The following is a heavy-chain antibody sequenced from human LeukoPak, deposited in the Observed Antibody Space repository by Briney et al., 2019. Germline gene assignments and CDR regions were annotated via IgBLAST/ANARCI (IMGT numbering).Heavy chain of an antibody. J-gene: IGHJ4*02. Sequence: TGGSLRLSCAASGFSVSSNHMSWVRQAPGKGLEWVSVIYGASSTYYADSVKGRFTISRDNAKNSLYLQMNSLRAEDTAVYYCARAGKYGSGSYYRWGQGTLVTVSS. CDR2: IYGASST. CDR3: ARAGKYGSGSYYR. D-gene: IGHD3-10*01. CDR1: GFSVSSNH. V-gene: IGHV3-53*01.